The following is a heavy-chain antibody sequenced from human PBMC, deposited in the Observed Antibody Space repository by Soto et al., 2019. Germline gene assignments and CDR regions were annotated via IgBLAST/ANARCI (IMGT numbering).Heavy chain of an antibody. J-gene: IGHJ4*02. V-gene: IGHV4-59*01. CDR2: VHYSGST. Sequence: SETLSLTCNLSGGTFHNFYWLWIRQPPGKGLEWVGHVHYSGSTNYSPSLNSRATISLDTSKSQLSLKLRSVTAADTAMYFSARGVDYYATSGDFSFDSWGQGIPITVSS. D-gene: IGHD4-17*01. CDR3: ARGVDYYATSGDFSFDS. CDR1: GGTFHNFY.